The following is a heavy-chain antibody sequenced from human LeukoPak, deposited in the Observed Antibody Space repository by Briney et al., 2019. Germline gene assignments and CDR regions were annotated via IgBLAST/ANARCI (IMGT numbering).Heavy chain of an antibody. V-gene: IGHV3-33*01. CDR2: IWYDGSNK. D-gene: IGHD3-22*01. CDR1: GFTFSSYS. CDR3: ASEVEGYDSSKPFY. J-gene: IGHJ4*02. Sequence: PGRSLRLSCAASGFTFSSYSMHWVRQAPGKGLEWVAVIWYDGSNKYYADSVKGRFTISRDNSKNTLYLQMNSLRAEDTAVYYCASEVEGYDSSKPFYWGQGTLVTVSS.